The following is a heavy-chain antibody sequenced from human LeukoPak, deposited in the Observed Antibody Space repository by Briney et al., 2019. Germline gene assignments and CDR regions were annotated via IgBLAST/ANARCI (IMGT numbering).Heavy chain of an antibody. CDR3: ARRDNSGWNYFDS. Sequence: SETLSRTCTVSGVSISNYYWSWIGQPPGKGRKWFGYIYYTGNTNDNPSLKSRVTISVDTSTAQLSLRLSSVTAADTAVYYCARRDNSGWNYFDSWGQGALVAVPS. CDR2: IYYTGNT. CDR1: GVSISNYY. V-gene: IGHV4-59*08. D-gene: IGHD5-12*01. J-gene: IGHJ4*02.